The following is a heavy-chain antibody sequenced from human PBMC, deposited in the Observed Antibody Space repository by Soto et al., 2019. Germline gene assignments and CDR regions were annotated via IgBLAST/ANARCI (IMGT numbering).Heavy chain of an antibody. CDR3: ARGTTIFGVVIIGLHFDY. CDR2: INHSGST. J-gene: IGHJ4*02. V-gene: IGHV4-34*01. CDR1: GGSFSGYY. D-gene: IGHD3-3*01. Sequence: SETLSLTCAVYGGSFSGYYWSWIRQPPGKGLEWIGEINHSGSTNYNPSLKSRVTISVDTSKNQFSLKLSSVTAADTAVHYCARGTTIFGVVIIGLHFDYWGQGTLVTVSS.